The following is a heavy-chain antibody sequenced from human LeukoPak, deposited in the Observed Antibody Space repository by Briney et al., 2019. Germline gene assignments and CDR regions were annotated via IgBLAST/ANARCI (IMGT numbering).Heavy chain of an antibody. Sequence: GGSLRLSCAASGFTFSSYAMHWVRQAPGKGLEWVAVISYDGSNKYYADSVKGRFTTSRDNSKNTLYLQMNSLRAEDTAVYYCARERIQLSMWGSFDYWGQGTLVTVSS. D-gene: IGHD5-18*01. J-gene: IGHJ4*02. CDR2: ISYDGSNK. V-gene: IGHV3-30*04. CDR3: ARERIQLSMWGSFDY. CDR1: GFTFSSYA.